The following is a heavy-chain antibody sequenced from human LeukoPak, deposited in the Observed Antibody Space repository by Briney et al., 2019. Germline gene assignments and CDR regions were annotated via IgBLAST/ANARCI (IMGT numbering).Heavy chain of an antibody. CDR2: IYPGDSDT. V-gene: IGHV5-51*01. D-gene: IGHD5-24*01. Sequence: KTGASLQISCKGSGSIFTSYWIGWVRQLPGKGLEWMGIIYPGDSDTRYSPSFQGQVTISADKSISTAYLQWSSLKASDTAMYYCARPEGRDGYVQYYFDYWGQGTLVTVSS. CDR1: GSIFTSYW. CDR3: ARPEGRDGYVQYYFDY. J-gene: IGHJ4*02.